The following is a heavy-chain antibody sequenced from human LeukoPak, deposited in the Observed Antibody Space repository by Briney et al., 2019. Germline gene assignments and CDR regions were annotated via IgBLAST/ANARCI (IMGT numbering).Heavy chain of an antibody. J-gene: IGHJ4*02. V-gene: IGHV4-4*02. D-gene: IGHD3-22*01. CDR2: IYHSGST. CDR1: GGSISSSNW. Sequence: SETLSLTCAVSGGSISSSNWWSWVRQPPGKGLEWIGEIYHSGSTNYNPSLKSRVTMSVDTSKNQFSLNLSSVTAADTAVYYCARRGDYYYDNSWGQGTLVTVPS. CDR3: ARRGDYYYDNS.